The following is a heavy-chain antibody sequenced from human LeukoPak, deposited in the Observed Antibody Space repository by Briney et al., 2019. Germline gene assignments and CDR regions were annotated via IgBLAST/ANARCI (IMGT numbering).Heavy chain of an antibody. CDR1: GYTLTELS. J-gene: IGHJ3*02. D-gene: IGHD5-24*01. V-gene: IGHV1-24*01. CDR2: FDPEDGET. Sequence: ASVKVSCKVSGYTLTELSMHWVRQAPGKGLEWMGGFDPEDGETIYAQKFQGRVTMTEDTSTDTAYMELSSLRSEDTAVYYCAIPGLEMATIDFAFDIWGQGTMGTVSS. CDR3: AIPGLEMATIDFAFDI.